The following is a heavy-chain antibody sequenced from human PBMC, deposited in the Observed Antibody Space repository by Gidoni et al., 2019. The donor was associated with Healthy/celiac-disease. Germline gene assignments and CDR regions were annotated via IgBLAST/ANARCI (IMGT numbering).Heavy chain of an antibody. CDR2: IYWNDDK. Sequence: QITLKETGPTLVKPTQTLTLTCTFAGFSLSTSGGGVGWIRQPPGEALEWLGIIYWNDDKRYSPSLKSRLTITKDTSKNQVVLTMTNMDPVDTATYYCAITGSGEFDYWGQGTLVTVSS. CDR1: GFSLSTSGGG. V-gene: IGHV2-5*01. J-gene: IGHJ4*02. CDR3: AITGSGEFDY. D-gene: IGHD3-10*01.